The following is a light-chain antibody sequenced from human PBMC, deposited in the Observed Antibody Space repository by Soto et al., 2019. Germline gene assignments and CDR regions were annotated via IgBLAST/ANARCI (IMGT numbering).Light chain of an antibody. J-gene: IGLJ2*01. Sequence: QSVLTQPPSVSAAPGQRVTIPCSGSSSNIGSNYVSWYQLLPGTAPKLLIYDNNKRPSGIPDRFSGSKSGTSATLGITGLQTGDEADYYCGTWDTSLRVVFGGGTKLTVL. V-gene: IGLV1-51*01. CDR2: DNN. CDR3: GTWDTSLRVV. CDR1: SSNIGSNY.